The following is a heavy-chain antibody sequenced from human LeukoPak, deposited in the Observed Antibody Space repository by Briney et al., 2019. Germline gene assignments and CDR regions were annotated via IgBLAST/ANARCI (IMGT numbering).Heavy chain of an antibody. D-gene: IGHD3-3*01. CDR3: ASRRGKYYDFWSGYYPFDY. CDR1: GFTSDDYA. V-gene: IGHV3-9*02. J-gene: IGHJ4*02. CDR2: ISWNSGSI. Sequence: GRSLRLSCAASGFTSDDYAMHWVRQAPGKGLEWVSGISWNSGSIGYADSVKGRFTISRDNAKNSLYLQMNSLRAEDTALYYCASRRGKYYDFWSGYYPFDYWGQGTLVTVSS.